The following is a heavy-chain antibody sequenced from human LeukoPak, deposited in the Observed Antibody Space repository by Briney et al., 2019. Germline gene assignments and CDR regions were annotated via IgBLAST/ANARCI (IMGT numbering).Heavy chain of an antibody. Sequence: SETLSLTCTVSGGSISSSGYYWGWIRQPPGKGLERIGSIYYSGSTYYNPSLKSRVTISVDTSKSQFSLRLSSVTAADTAVYYCARAPFVEYNTAFFVWGQGTLVTVSS. J-gene: IGHJ4*02. CDR1: GGSISSSGYY. V-gene: IGHV4-39*07. CDR2: IYYSGST. D-gene: IGHD6-6*01. CDR3: ARAPFVEYNTAFFV.